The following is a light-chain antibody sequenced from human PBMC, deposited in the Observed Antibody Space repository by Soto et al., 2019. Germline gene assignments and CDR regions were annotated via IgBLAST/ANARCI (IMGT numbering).Light chain of an antibody. CDR1: SSDVGGYNY. Sequence: QSALTQPASVSGSPVQSVTISCTGTSSDVGGYNYVSWYQQHPGKAPKLMIYDVSNRPSGVSNRFSGSKSGNTASLTISGLQAEDEADYYCSSYTSSSTPSVFGTGTKVTVL. V-gene: IGLV2-14*01. CDR2: DVS. CDR3: SSYTSSSTPSV. J-gene: IGLJ1*01.